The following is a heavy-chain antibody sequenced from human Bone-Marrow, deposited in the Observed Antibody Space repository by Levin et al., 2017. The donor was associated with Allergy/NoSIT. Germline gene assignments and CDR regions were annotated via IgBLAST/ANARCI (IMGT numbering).Heavy chain of an antibody. Sequence: SQTLSLTCNISGGSISYYYWSWIRQPPGKGLEWIGYIHYSGSTNYNPSLKSRVTMSVDTSKNQFSLRLSSVTAADTAVYFCARDGEAGGYCSGGTCSSNWYFDLWGRGTLVTVSS. CDR2: IHYSGST. CDR1: GGSISYYY. J-gene: IGHJ2*01. D-gene: IGHD2-15*01. V-gene: IGHV4-59*01. CDR3: ARDGEAGGYCSGGTCSSNWYFDL.